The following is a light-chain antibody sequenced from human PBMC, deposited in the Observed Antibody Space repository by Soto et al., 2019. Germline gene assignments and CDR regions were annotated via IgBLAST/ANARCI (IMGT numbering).Light chain of an antibody. Sequence: EVVVTQSPVTLSVSPGETVTRSCRASHNVFNNLAWYQVKPGQAPRLLIYGASTRATGIPVRFSGSGSGTDFALTINRLQSEDFAVYYCQQYNQWLTFGGGTKVEIK. CDR3: QQYNQWLT. CDR1: HNVFNN. J-gene: IGKJ4*01. V-gene: IGKV3-15*01. CDR2: GAS.